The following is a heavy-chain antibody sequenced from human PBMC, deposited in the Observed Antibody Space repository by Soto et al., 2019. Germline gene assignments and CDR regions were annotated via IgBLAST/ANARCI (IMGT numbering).Heavy chain of an antibody. Sequence: SETLSLTCTVSGGSISSSSYYWGWIRQPPGKGLEWIGSIYYSGSTYYNPSLKSRVTISVDTSKNQFSLKLSSVTAADTAVYYCARGKYYDSSFTLDYWGQGTLVTVSS. V-gene: IGHV4-39*01. CDR1: GGSISSSSYY. D-gene: IGHD3-22*01. CDR3: ARGKYYDSSFTLDY. J-gene: IGHJ4*02. CDR2: IYYSGST.